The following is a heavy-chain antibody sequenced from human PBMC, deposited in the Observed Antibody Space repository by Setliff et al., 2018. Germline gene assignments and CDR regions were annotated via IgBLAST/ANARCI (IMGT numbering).Heavy chain of an antibody. J-gene: IGHJ4*02. CDR2: ISYSGRT. CDR3: AKGGGHYHAAN. Sequence: SETLSLTCAVSGGSISTDPYFWTWIRQHPVKGLEWIGYISYSGRTSYNPSLYSRITVSLDRSKNQFSLTLRSVTAADTATYYCAKGGGHYHAANWGQGTLVTVSS. CDR1: GGSISTDPYF. D-gene: IGHD2-15*01. V-gene: IGHV4-31*11.